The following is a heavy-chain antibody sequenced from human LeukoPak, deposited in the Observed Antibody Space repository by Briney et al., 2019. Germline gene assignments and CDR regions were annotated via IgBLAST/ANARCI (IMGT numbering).Heavy chain of an antibody. V-gene: IGHV4-4*02. Sequence: SETLSLTCAVSGDSISNNYLWRWVRQFPGKGLEYIGEIYRTGRTNYNPSLKSRVTISIDKSENQFSLNLRSVTAADTAVYYCGRHDYGDSSAAFDIRGQGTMVTVSS. J-gene: IGHJ3*02. CDR1: GDSISNNYL. CDR3: GRHDYGDSSAAFDI. CDR2: IYRTGRT. D-gene: IGHD4-17*01.